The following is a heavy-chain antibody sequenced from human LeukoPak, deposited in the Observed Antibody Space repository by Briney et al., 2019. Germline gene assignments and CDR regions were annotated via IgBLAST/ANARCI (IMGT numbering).Heavy chain of an antibody. CDR2: MNPISGDT. CDR3: ARAAIFGVVINHFDY. V-gene: IGHV1-8*01. Sequence: GASVKVSCKASGYTFTSYDVNWVRQATGQGLEWMGWMNPISGDTGYALKFQGRVTMTRDTSISTAYMELSRLRSDDTAVYYCARAAIFGVVINHFDYWGQGTLVTVSS. CDR1: GYTFTSYD. J-gene: IGHJ4*02. D-gene: IGHD3-3*01.